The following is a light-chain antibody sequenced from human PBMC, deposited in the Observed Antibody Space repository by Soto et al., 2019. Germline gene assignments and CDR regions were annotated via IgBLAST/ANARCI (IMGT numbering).Light chain of an antibody. CDR2: DVS. J-gene: IGLJ1*01. Sequence: QSVLTQPRSVSGSPGQSVTISCTGTSSDVGGYNYVSWYQQHPGKAPKLMIYDVSRRPSGVPDRFSGSKSGSTASLTISGLQAEDEADYYCCSYAGSYTFGYVFGTGTKLTVL. V-gene: IGLV2-11*01. CDR3: CSYAGSYTFGYV. CDR1: SSDVGGYNY.